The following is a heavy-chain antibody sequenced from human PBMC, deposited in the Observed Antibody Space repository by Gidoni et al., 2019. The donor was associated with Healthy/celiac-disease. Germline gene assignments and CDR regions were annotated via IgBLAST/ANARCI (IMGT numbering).Heavy chain of an antibody. Sequence: QVQLQQWGAGLLKPSETLSLTCAVYGGSFNGYYWSWIRQPPGKGLEWIGEINHSGSTNYNPSLKSRVIISVDTSKNQFSLKLNSVTAADTAVYYCARFSHRDGYRVVALDSWGQGTLVTVSS. CDR2: INHSGST. J-gene: IGHJ4*02. CDR1: GGSFNGYY. V-gene: IGHV4-34*01. D-gene: IGHD5-12*01. CDR3: ARFSHRDGYRVVALDS.